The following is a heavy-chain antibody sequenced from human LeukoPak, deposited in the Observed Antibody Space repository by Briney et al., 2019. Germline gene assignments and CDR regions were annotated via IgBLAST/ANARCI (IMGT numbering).Heavy chain of an antibody. D-gene: IGHD2-21*02. J-gene: IGHJ3*02. CDR2: ISGSGGST. V-gene: IGHV3-23*01. Sequence: PGGSLRLSCAASGFTFSSYAMSWVRQAPGKGLERVSGISGSGGSTDYADSVKGRFTISRDNSKNTLFLQMNSLRAEDTAVYYCAKAGAGDWDDAFDIWGQGTMVTVSS. CDR1: GFTFSSYA. CDR3: AKAGAGDWDDAFDI.